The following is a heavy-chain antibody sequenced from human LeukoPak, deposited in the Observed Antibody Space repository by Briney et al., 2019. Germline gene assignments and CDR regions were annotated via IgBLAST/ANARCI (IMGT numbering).Heavy chain of an antibody. V-gene: IGHV3-74*01. Sequence: GGSLRLSCAASGFTFSSYWMHWVRQTPGKGLVWVSRINGAGSSISYADSVKGRVTISRDNAKNTLYLQMNNLRAEDTAVYYCARGGDYKNDYWGQGTLVPVSS. J-gene: IGHJ4*02. CDR2: INGAGSSI. CDR3: ARGGDYKNDY. D-gene: IGHD4-17*01. CDR1: GFTFSSYW.